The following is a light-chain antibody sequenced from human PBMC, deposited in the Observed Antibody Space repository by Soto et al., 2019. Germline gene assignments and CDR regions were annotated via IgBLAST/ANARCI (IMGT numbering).Light chain of an antibody. CDR3: QEYNKWPWT. J-gene: IGKJ1*01. V-gene: IGKV3-15*01. Sequence: ILMTQYTDTLSVSQGERATLSCKASQSVSSNLAWYQQKPGQAPRLLIYGASTRATGIPARFSGSGSGTEFTLTISSLQSEDFAVYYCQEYNKWPWTFGQGTKVDI. CDR1: QSVSSN. CDR2: GAS.